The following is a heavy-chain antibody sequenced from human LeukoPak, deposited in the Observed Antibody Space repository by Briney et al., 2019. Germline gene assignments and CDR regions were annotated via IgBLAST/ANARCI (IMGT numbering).Heavy chain of an antibody. CDR2: ISYDGSNK. Sequence: PGGSLRLSCAASGFTFSSYGMPWVRQAPGKGLEWVAVISYDGSNKYYADSVKGRFTISRDNSKNTLYLQMNSLRAEDTAVYYCAKDMAVAGTSLDYWGQGTLVTVSS. D-gene: IGHD6-19*01. V-gene: IGHV3-30*18. J-gene: IGHJ4*02. CDR3: AKDMAVAGTSLDY. CDR1: GFTFSSYG.